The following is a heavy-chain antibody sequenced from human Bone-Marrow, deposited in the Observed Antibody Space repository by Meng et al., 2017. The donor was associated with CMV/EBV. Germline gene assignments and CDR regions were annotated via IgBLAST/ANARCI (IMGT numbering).Heavy chain of an antibody. V-gene: IGHV1-2*02. D-gene: IGHD6-13*01. CDR2: INPNSGGT. CDR1: GYTFTGYY. CDR3: ARDRSAVVNYYYYGMDV. J-gene: IGHJ6*02. Sequence: ASVKVSCKASGYTFTGYYMHWVRQAPGQGLVWMGWINPNSGGTNYVQKFQGRVTMTRNTSISTAYMDLSRLRSADTAVYYCARDRSAVVNYYYYGMDVWGQGTTVTVSS.